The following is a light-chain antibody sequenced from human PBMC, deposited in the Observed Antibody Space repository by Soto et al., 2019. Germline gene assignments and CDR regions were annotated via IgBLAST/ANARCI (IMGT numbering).Light chain of an antibody. CDR2: DVS. CDR1: QSVSSF. V-gene: IGKV3-11*01. J-gene: IGKJ4*01. Sequence: EIVLTQSPATLSLSPGERATLSCKASQSVSSFLAWYHQKPGQAPRLLIYDVSSRATGSPTRFSGSGSGTDFTLTISSLEPEDFAVYYCQQRINWPLTFGGGTKVEIK. CDR3: QQRINWPLT.